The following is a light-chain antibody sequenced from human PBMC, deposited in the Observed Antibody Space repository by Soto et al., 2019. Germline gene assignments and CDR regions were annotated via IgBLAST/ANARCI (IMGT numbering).Light chain of an antibody. J-gene: IGLJ3*02. V-gene: IGLV2-14*01. CDR3: QSYRASFTRV. CDR1: SSDIGAYNY. CDR2: EVS. Sequence: QSVLTQPASVSGSPGQSITISCTGTSSDIGAYNYVSWYQQHPGNKDPKLLIYEVSNRPSGVSDRFSGSKAGNTASRTISGLLADDEAGDYCQSYRASFTRVFGGGTPVNVL.